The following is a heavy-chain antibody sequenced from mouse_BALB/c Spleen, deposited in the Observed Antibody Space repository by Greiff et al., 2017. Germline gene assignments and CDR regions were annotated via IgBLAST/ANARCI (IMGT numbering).Heavy chain of an antibody. CDR3: ARRDGPYYFDY. Sequence: DVQLQESGPGLVKPSQSLSLTCTVTGYSITSDYAWNWIRQFPGNKLEWMGYISYSGSTSYNPSLKSRISITRDTSKNQFFLQLNSVTTEDTATYYCARRDGPYYFDYWGQGTTLTVSS. J-gene: IGHJ2*01. CDR1: GYSITSDYA. CDR2: ISYSGST. V-gene: IGHV3-2*02. D-gene: IGHD1-2*01.